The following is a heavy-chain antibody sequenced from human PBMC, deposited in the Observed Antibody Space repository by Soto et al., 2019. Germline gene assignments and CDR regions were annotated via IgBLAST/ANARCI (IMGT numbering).Heavy chain of an antibody. D-gene: IGHD3-9*01. CDR3: ATDEVYDILSVYDSPQRFDY. CDR2: IKQDGSET. CDR1: GFTFSRYW. Sequence: GGSLRLSCVASGFTFSRYWMRWVRQAPGKGLEWVANIKQDGSETYYVDSVKGRFTISRDNAKNSVYLQMNSLRAEDTAVYYCATDEVYDILSVYDSPQRFDYWGQGTLVTVSS. V-gene: IGHV3-7*01. J-gene: IGHJ4*02.